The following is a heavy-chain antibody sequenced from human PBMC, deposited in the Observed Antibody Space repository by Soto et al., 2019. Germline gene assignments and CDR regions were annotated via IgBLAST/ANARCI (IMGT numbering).Heavy chain of an antibody. J-gene: IGHJ4*02. CDR3: AQDIDRNSRNSQFDY. CDR1: GVTFNNYG. V-gene: IGHV3-33*06. D-gene: IGHD3-22*01. CDR2: IWYDGSKE. Sequence: QVQLVESGGGVVQPGRSLRLSCAASGVTFNNYGFHWVRQAPGKGLEWVAVIWYDGSKEYYADSVKGRFTISRDNSKNTVYLQMNSLRAEDTAVNYCAQDIDRNSRNSQFDYRGQGTLLTVSS.